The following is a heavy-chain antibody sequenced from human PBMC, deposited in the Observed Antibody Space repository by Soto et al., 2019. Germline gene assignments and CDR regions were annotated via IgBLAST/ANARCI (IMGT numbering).Heavy chain of an antibody. J-gene: IGHJ5*02. CDR2: ISSSSSYI. V-gene: IGHV3-21*01. CDR1: GFTFSSYS. Sequence: GGSLRLSCAASGFTFSSYSMNWVRQAPGKGLEWVSSISSSSSYIYYADSVKGRFTISRDNAKNSLYLQMNSLRAEDTAVYYCARAPVVPARPFLSVRETQFDPWGQGTLVTVSS. D-gene: IGHD2-2*01. CDR3: ARAPVVPARPFLSVRETQFDP.